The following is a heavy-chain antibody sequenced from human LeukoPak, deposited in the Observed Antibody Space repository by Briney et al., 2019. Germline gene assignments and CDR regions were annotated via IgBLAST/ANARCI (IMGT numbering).Heavy chain of an antibody. J-gene: IGHJ4*02. Sequence: GGSLRLSCAASGFTFSSYAMSWVRQAPGKGLEWVSAISGSGGSTYYADSVKGRFTISRDNSKNTLYLQMNSLRAEDTAVYYCAKGEYYYDSSGYYFDYWGQGTLVTVSS. CDR1: GFTFSSYA. CDR2: ISGSGGST. D-gene: IGHD3-22*01. V-gene: IGHV3-23*01. CDR3: AKGEYYYDSSGYYFDY.